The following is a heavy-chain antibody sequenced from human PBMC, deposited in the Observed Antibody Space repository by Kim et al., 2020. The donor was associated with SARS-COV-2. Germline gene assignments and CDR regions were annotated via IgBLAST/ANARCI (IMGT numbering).Heavy chain of an antibody. CDR3: ARDSYDILTGYRGVRAFDI. J-gene: IGHJ3*02. V-gene: IGHV4-4*07. CDR2: IYTSGST. CDR1: GGSISSYY. D-gene: IGHD3-9*01. Sequence: SETLSLTCTVSGGSISSYYWSWIRQPAGKGLEWIGRIYTSGSTNYNPSLKSRVTMSVDTSKNQFSLKLSSVTAADTAVYYCARDSYDILTGYRGVRAFDIWGQGTMVTVSS.